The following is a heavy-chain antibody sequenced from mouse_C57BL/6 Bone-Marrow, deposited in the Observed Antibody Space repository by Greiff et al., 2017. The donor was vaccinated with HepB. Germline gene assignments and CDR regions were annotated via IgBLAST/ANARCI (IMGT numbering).Heavy chain of an antibody. CDR1: GYAFTNYL. J-gene: IGHJ1*03. CDR2: INPGSGGT. CDR3: AADSSGYVRYFDV. V-gene: IGHV1-54*01. Sequence: LVESGAELVRPGTSVKVSCKASGYAFTNYLIEWVKQRPGQGLEWIGVINPGSGGTNYNEKFKGKATLTADKSSSTAYMQLSSLTSEDSAVYFCAADSSGYVRYFDVWGTGTTVTVSS. D-gene: IGHD3-2*02.